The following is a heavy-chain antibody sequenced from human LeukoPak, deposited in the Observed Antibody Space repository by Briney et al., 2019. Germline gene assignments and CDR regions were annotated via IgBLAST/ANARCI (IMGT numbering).Heavy chain of an antibody. CDR2: IYYSGST. J-gene: IGHJ5*02. CDR3: ARPHPRLRFDP. D-gene: IGHD1-1*01. V-gene: IGHV4-30-4*01. Sequence: SETLSLTCTVSGGSISSADYYWSWIRQTPGKGLEWIGYIYYSGSTYYNPSLKSRATISADTSKTQFSLRLSSVTAADTAVYYCARPHPRLRFDPWGQGTLVTVSS. CDR1: GGSISSADYY.